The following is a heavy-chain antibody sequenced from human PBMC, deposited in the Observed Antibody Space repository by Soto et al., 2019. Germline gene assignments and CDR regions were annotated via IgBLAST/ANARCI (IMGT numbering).Heavy chain of an antibody. CDR3: VRDPDPHIVGATTTYYSFYGMDV. CDR2: ISGSGTTI. V-gene: IGHV3-48*03. D-gene: IGHD1-26*01. Sequence: GGSLRLSCAASGFTFSSYEMNWVRQAPGKGLEWLSYISGSGTTISYADSVKGRFTISRDNAKRSLYLQMSSLRAEGTAVYYCVRDPDPHIVGATTTYYSFYGMDVWGQGATVTAP. CDR1: GFTFSSYE. J-gene: IGHJ6*02.